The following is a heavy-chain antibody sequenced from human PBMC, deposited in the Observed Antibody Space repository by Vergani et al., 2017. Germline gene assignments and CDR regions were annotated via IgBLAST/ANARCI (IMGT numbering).Heavy chain of an antibody. CDR1: GFTFSSYS. J-gene: IGHJ4*02. CDR2: ISSSSSYI. D-gene: IGHD1-26*01. CDR3: ARDRGSGSYRFDY. V-gene: IGHV3-21*01. Sequence: EVQLVESGGGLVKPGGSLRLSCAASGFTFSSYSMNWVRQAPGKGLEWVSSISSSSSYIYYADSVKGRFTISRDNAKHSLYLQMNSLRAEDTAVYYCARDRGSGSYRFDYWGQGTLVTGSS.